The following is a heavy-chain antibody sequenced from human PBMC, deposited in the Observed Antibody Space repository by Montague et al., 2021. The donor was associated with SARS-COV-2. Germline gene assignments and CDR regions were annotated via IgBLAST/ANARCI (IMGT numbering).Heavy chain of an antibody. CDR2: IYYSGST. CDR3: ARVQRGYYLGLGVSARVDY. CDR1: GGSISNYY. D-gene: IGHD3-10*01. Sequence: SETLSLTCTVSGGSISNYYWSWIRQPPGKGLEWIGYIYYSGSTNYNPSLKSRVTISVDTSKSQFSLKLSSVTAADTAVYYCARVQRGYYLGLGVSARVDYWGQGTLVTVSS. V-gene: IGHV4-59*01. J-gene: IGHJ4*02.